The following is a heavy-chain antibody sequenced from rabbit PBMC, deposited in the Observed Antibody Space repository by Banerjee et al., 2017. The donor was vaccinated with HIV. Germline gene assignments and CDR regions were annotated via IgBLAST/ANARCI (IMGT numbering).Heavy chain of an antibody. D-gene: IGHD1-1*01. CDR2: IYGGSSNDT. V-gene: IGHV1S45*01. CDR3: ARYINGGDYYNL. CDR1: GFTISSNYW. J-gene: IGHJ6*01. Sequence: QEHLEESGGDLVKPEGSLTLTCKAAGFTISSNYWINWVRQAPGKGLEWIACIYGGSSNDTYYATWAKGRFTISKASSTTVTLQMTSLTAADTATYFCARYINGGDYYNLWGQGTLVTVS.